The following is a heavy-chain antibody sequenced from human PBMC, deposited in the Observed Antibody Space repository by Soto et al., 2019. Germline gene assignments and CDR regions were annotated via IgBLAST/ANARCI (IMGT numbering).Heavy chain of an antibody. J-gene: IGHJ6*02. D-gene: IGHD3-22*01. CDR2: ISDDGSKK. V-gene: IGHV3-30*18. CDR1: VFTFITYG. Sequence: PGWSLRLACASSVFTFITYGMHWVRQAPGKGLEWVALISDDGSKKYYIDSVKGRFIISRDNSKNTLYLQMNRLRSEDTAVYYCAKDNMVVVAVDQCNNMDVWGQGTTVTVSS. CDR3: AKDNMVVVAVDQCNNMDV.